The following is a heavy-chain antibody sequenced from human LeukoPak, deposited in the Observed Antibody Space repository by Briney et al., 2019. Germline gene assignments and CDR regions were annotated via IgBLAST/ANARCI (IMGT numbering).Heavy chain of an antibody. D-gene: IGHD5-18*01. CDR3: ARSLWPEDY. J-gene: IGHJ4*02. CDR1: GFTFSSYW. CDR2: IKQDGSEK. V-gene: IGHV3-7*01. Sequence: PGGSLRLSCAASGFTFSSYWMSWVRQAPGKGLEWVANIKQDGSEKNYVDSVKGRFTNSRDNAKTSLYLQMNSLRAEDTAVYYCARSLWPEDYWGQGTLVTVSS.